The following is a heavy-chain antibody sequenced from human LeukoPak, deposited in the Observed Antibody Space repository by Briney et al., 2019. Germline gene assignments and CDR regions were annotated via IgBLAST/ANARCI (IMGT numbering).Heavy chain of an antibody. D-gene: IGHD3-10*01. J-gene: IGHJ5*02. Sequence: SVKVSCKASGGTFSSYAISWVRQAPGQGLEWKGGIIPIFGTANYAQKFQGRVTVTADESTSTAYMELSSLRSEDTAVYYCARGYRWFGPTGGFDPWGQGTLVTVSS. V-gene: IGHV1-69*13. CDR2: IIPIFGTA. CDR3: ARGYRWFGPTGGFDP. CDR1: GGTFSSYA.